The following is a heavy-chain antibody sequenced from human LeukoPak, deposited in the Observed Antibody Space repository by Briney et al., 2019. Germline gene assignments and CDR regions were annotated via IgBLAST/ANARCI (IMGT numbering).Heavy chain of an antibody. V-gene: IGHV3-30*02. D-gene: IGHD1-26*01. CDR3: AKDRYGGSYYYFDS. Sequence: GGSLRLSCAASGFTFSSSGMHWVRQAPGKGLEWLAFIRYDGNNKYYADSVKGRFTVSRDNSKNTLYLQMNSLRAEDTAVYYCAKDRYGGSYYYFDSWGQGTLVTVSS. CDR2: IRYDGNNK. CDR1: GFTFSSSG. J-gene: IGHJ4*02.